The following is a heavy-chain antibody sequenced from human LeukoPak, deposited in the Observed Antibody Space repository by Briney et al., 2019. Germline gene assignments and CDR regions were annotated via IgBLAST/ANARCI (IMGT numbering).Heavy chain of an antibody. CDR2: ISSSSYI. V-gene: IGHV3-21*01. Sequence: PGGSLRLSCAASGFTFSSYSMNWVRQAPGEGLEWVSSISSSSYIYYADSVKGRFTISRDNAKNSLYLQMNSLRAEDTAVYYCARAGYCSSTSCYGFDYWGQGTLVTVSS. J-gene: IGHJ4*02. CDR1: GFTFSSYS. D-gene: IGHD2-2*01. CDR3: ARAGYCSSTSCYGFDY.